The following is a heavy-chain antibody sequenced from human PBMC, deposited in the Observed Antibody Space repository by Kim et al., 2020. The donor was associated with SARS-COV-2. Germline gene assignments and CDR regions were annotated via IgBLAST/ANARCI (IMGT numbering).Heavy chain of an antibody. CDR2: ISYDGSNK. CDR3: ARGYPELYYFDY. J-gene: IGHJ4*02. V-gene: IGHV3-30-3*01. CDR1: GFTFSSYA. Sequence: GGSLRLSCAASGFTFSSYAMHWVRQAPGKGLEWVAVISYDGSNKYYADSVKGRFTISRDNSKNTLYLQMNSLRAEDTAVYYCARGYPELYYFDYWGQGTLVTVSS. D-gene: IGHD1-20*01.